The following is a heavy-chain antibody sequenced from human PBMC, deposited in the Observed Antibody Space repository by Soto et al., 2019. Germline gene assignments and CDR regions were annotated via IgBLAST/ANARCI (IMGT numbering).Heavy chain of an antibody. D-gene: IGHD1-26*01. J-gene: IGHJ6*03. V-gene: IGHV3-21*01. Sequence: GGSLRLSCAASGFTFSSYSMNWVRQAPGKGLEWVSSISSSSSYIYYADSVKGRFTISRDNAKNSLYLQMNSLRAEDTAVYYCARVVGGSFAPYYYYSYMDVWGKGTTVTVSS. CDR2: ISSSSSYI. CDR1: GFTFSSYS. CDR3: ARVVGGSFAPYYYYSYMDV.